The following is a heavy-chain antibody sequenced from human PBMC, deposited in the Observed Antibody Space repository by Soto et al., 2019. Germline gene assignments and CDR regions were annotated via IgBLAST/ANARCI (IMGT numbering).Heavy chain of an antibody. J-gene: IGHJ6*02. CDR3: ARYKSNYYYGMDV. D-gene: IGHD1-20*01. CDR1: GGSISSYY. CDR2: IYYSGIT. V-gene: IGHV4-59*01. Sequence: SETVSLTCTVSGGSISSYYWSWIRQPPGKGLEWIGYIYYSGITNYNPSLKSRVTISVGTSKNQFSLKLSSVTAADTAVYYCARYKSNYYYGMDVWGQGTTVTVSS.